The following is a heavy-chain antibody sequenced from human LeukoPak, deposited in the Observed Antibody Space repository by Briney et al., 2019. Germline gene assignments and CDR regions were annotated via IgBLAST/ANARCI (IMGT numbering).Heavy chain of an antibody. D-gene: IGHD3-16*01. CDR1: GGSISSGDYY. V-gene: IGHV4-31*03. Sequence: PSQTLSLTCTVSGGSISSGDYYWSWIRQHPGKGLEWIGYIYYSGSTYYNPSLKSRVTISVDTSKNQFSLKLSSVTAADTAVYYCARERPRKTGGFDYWGQGTLVTVSS. CDR2: IYYSGST. J-gene: IGHJ4*02. CDR3: ARERPRKTGGFDY.